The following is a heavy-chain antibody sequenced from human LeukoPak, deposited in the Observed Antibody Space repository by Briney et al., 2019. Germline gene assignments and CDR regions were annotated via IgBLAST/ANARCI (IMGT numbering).Heavy chain of an antibody. CDR2: IYYSGST. J-gene: IGHJ4*02. CDR3: ARGKRRIDYYDSSAPGDY. D-gene: IGHD3-22*01. Sequence: PSETLSLTCTVSGGSISSGGYYWSWIRQHPGKGLEWIGYIYYSGSTYYNPSLKSRVTISVDTSKNQFSLKLSSVTAADTAVYYCARGKRRIDYYDSSAPGDYWGQGTLVTVSS. CDR1: GGSISSGGYY. V-gene: IGHV4-31*03.